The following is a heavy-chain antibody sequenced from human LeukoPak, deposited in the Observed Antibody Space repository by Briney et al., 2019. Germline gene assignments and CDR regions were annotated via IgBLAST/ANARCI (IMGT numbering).Heavy chain of an antibody. CDR3: ARGVVTTVTTFVLVHFDL. CDR2: INPNSGGT. J-gene: IGHJ2*01. D-gene: IGHD4-17*01. V-gene: IGHV1-2*02. CDR1: GGTFSSYA. Sequence: ASVKVSCKASGGTFSSYAISWVRQAPGQGLEWMGWINPNSGGTNYAQKFQGRVTMTRDTSISTAYMELSRLRSDDTAVYYCARGVVTTVTTFVLVHFDLWGRGTLVTVSS.